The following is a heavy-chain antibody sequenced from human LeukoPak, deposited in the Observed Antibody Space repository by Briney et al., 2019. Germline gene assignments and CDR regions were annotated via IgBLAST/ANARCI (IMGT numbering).Heavy chain of an antibody. Sequence: ASVKVSCKASGGTFSSYAISWVRQAPGQGLEWMGGIIPIFGTANYAQKLQGRVTMTTDTSTSTAYMELRSLRSDDTAVYYCARVVVLWFGELIYYYYYMDFLGKGTTVTVSS. CDR2: IIPIFGTA. V-gene: IGHV1-69*05. J-gene: IGHJ6*03. CDR3: ARVVVLWFGELIYYYYYMDF. CDR1: GGTFSSYA. D-gene: IGHD3-10*01.